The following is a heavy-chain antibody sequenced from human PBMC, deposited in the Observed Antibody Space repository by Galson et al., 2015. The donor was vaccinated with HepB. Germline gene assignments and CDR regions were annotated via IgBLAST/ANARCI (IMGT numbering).Heavy chain of an antibody. V-gene: IGHV3-23*01. CDR2: ISGSGGNT. CDR1: GFTLSTYV. Sequence: SLRLSCAASGFTLSTYVMSWVRQAPGKGLQWVAGISGSGGNTDLADSVKGRFTISRDNSKNTLYLQMSSLRAEDTAVYYCAKGGVNWYFDLWGRGTLVTVSS. CDR3: AKGGVNWYFDL. J-gene: IGHJ2*01. D-gene: IGHD2-21*01.